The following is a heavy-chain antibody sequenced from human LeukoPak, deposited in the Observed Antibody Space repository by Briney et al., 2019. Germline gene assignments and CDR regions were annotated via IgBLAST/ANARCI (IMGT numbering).Heavy chain of an antibody. CDR1: GYTFTSYG. V-gene: IGHV1-18*01. CDR3: ARVGDSSGWNTYNRFDP. Sequence: GASVKVSCKASGYTFTSYGISWVRQAPGQGLEWMGWISAYNGNTNYAQKLQGRVTMTTDTSTSTAYMELRSLRSDDTAVYYCARVGDSSGWNTYNRFDPWGQGTLVTVSS. J-gene: IGHJ5*02. D-gene: IGHD6-19*01. CDR2: ISAYNGNT.